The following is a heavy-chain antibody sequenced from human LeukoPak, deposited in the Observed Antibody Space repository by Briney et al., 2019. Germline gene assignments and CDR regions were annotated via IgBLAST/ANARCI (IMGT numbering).Heavy chain of an antibody. CDR3: ARGYYGSGSYYRGSFDS. J-gene: IGHJ4*02. CDR2: IYHSGRA. V-gene: IGHV4-4*02. D-gene: IGHD3-10*01. Sequence: SETLSLTCAVSGGSISSDNWWIWVRQPPGKGLEWIGEIYHSGRANYSPSLKSRVTMSVDTSKNQFSLKLTSVTAADTAVYYCARGYYGSGSYYRGSFDSWGRGTLVTVSS. CDR1: GGSISSDNW.